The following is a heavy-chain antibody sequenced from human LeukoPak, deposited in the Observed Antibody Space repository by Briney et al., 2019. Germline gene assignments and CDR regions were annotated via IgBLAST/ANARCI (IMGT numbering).Heavy chain of an antibody. Sequence: PSETLSLTCTVSGGSISSSNYYWGWIRQPPGKGLEWIGSIHYTVYTYYNPSLKSRVTISVDTSKNQFSLKLSSVTAADTAVYYCVGGRRSSGWYTRFDYWGQGTLVTVSS. D-gene: IGHD6-19*01. CDR3: VGGRRSSGWYTRFDY. J-gene: IGHJ4*02. CDR2: IHYTVYT. CDR1: GGSISSSNYY. V-gene: IGHV4-39*07.